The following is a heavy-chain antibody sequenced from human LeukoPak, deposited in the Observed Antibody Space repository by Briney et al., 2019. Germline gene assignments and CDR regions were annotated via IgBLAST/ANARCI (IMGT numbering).Heavy chain of an antibody. CDR3: ARVGGSDYGTIGY. CDR1: GFSFSNHG. D-gene: IGHD4-17*01. CDR2: IWYDGSNK. J-gene: IGHJ4*02. Sequence: GGSLRLSCAASGFSFSNHGIHWVRQAPGKGLEWVSLIWYDGSNKYYADSVKGRFTISRDDSKNTVYLQMNSLRAEDTAVYYCARVGGSDYGTIGYWGQGTLVTVSS. V-gene: IGHV3-33*01.